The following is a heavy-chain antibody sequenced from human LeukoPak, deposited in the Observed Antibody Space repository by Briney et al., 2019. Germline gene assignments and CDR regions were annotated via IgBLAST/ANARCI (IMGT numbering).Heavy chain of an antibody. D-gene: IGHD3-22*01. CDR1: GGSINSGGYY. Sequence: SETLSLTCTVSGGSINSGGYYGRSIRQHPGRGLELIEYIYYNGNTYYNPSRQSRVTISVDTSKNEFSLKLSSVTAGDTAVYYCARARYYYDSSGYSPYYYFDYWGQGTLVTVSS. CDR3: ARARYYYDSSGYSPYYYFDY. V-gene: IGHV4-31*03. J-gene: IGHJ4*02. CDR2: IYYNGNT.